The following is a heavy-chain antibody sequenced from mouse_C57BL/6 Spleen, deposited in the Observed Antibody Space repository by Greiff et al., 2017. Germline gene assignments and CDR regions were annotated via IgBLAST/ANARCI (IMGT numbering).Heavy chain of an antibody. Sequence: VQLQQPGAELVRPGSSVKLSCKASGYTFTSYWMDWVKQRPGQGLEWIGNIYPSDSETHYNQKFKDKATLTVDKSSSTAYMQLSSLTSEDSAVYYCARNSPFSTTPDYFDYWGQGTTLTVSS. V-gene: IGHV1-61*01. D-gene: IGHD1-1*01. J-gene: IGHJ2*01. CDR2: IYPSDSET. CDR1: GYTFTSYW. CDR3: ARNSPFSTTPDYFDY.